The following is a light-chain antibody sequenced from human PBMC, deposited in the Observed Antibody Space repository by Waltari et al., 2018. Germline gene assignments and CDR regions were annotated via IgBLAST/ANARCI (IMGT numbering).Light chain of an antibody. CDR2: GNS. Sequence: QSVLTHPPPLSGAPRPTATISSTASISTIRAGYTVHMYQQLPGTAPKPLIYGNSNRPSGVPDRFSGSKSGTSASLAITGLQAEDEADYYCQSYDSSLSGVVFGGGTKLTVL. CDR1: ISTIRAGYT. V-gene: IGLV1-40*01. J-gene: IGLJ2*01. CDR3: QSYDSSLSGVV.